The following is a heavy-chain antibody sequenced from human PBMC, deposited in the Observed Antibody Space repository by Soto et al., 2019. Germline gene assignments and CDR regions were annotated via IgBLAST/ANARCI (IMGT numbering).Heavy chain of an antibody. CDR2: LYDVDGS. CDR3: ATWHEREHAFDV. Sequence: DVQLVESGGGLIQPGESLSLSCAAFGLTISGKKYVAWVRQAPGKGLEWVSALYDVDGSFYADSVTGRFTTSSDSSKTTVYLQMNDLRPDDTAVYYCATWHEREHAFDVWGKGTTVTISS. D-gene: IGHD1-1*01. CDR1: GLTISGKKY. V-gene: IGHV3-53*01. J-gene: IGHJ3*01.